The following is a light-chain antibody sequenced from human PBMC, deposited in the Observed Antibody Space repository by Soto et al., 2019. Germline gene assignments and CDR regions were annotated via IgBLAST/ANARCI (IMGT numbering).Light chain of an antibody. V-gene: IGKV3-11*01. CDR3: QQRSNWPSIT. CDR1: QSVTNY. CDR2: DAS. Sequence: EIVLTQSPATLSLSPGERATLSCRASQSVTNYLAWYQQKPGQAPRLLIYDASNRATGIPARFSGSGSGTDVTLTISSLEPADIAVYYCQQRSNWPSITFGQGTRLEIK. J-gene: IGKJ5*01.